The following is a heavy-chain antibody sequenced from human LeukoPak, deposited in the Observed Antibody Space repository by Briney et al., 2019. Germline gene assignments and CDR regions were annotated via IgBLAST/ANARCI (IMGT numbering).Heavy chain of an antibody. V-gene: IGHV3-23*01. CDR3: AIMHGYYDGSGYWVQ. CDR1: GFTFGSYG. D-gene: IGHD3-22*01. CDR2: ITPNADRT. J-gene: IGHJ1*01. Sequence: GGSLRLSCAASGFTFGSYGMSWVRQAPGNGLEWVSFITPNADRTSYADSVEGRFTISRDNPRNTLYMQMNSLRDEDTALYYCAIMHGYYDGSGYWVQWGQGTLVTVSS.